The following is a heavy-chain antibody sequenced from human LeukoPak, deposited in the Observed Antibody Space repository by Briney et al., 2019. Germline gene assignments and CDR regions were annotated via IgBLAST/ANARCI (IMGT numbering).Heavy chain of an antibody. CDR3: ARFTRYSYGYGFDY. D-gene: IGHD5-18*01. V-gene: IGHV4-31*03. Sequence: PSQTLSLTCTVSGGSISSGGYYWSWIRQHPGKGLEWIGYIYYSGSTNYNPSLKSRVTISVDTSKNQFSLKLSSVTAADTAVYYCARFTRYSYGYGFDYWGQGTLVTVSS. J-gene: IGHJ4*02. CDR1: GGSISSGGYY. CDR2: IYYSGST.